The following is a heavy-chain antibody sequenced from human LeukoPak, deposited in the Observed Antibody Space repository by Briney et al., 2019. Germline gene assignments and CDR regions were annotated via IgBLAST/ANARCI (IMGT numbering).Heavy chain of an antibody. CDR2: ISSSSSTI. CDR1: GFTFSSYS. J-gene: IGHJ4*02. CDR3: ARAGGSTVSHSDY. V-gene: IGHV3-48*01. D-gene: IGHD4-17*01. Sequence: GGSLRLSCAASGFTFSSYSMNWVRQAPGKGLEWVSYISSSSSTIYYADSVKGRFTISRDNAKNSLYLRMNSLRAEDTAVYYCARAGGSTVSHSDYWGQGTLVTVSS.